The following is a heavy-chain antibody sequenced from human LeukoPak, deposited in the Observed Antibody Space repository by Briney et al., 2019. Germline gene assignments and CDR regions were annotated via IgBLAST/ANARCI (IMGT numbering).Heavy chain of an antibody. CDR3: ARHVPLYSSGWYWFDP. CDR2: IYYSGST. J-gene: IGHJ5*02. CDR1: GGSISSSSYY. V-gene: IGHV4-39*01. Sequence: SETLSLTCTVSGGSISSSSYYWGWIRQPPGKGLESIGSIYYSGSTYYNPSLKSRVTISVDTSKNQFSLKLSSVTAADTAVYYCARHVPLYSSGWYWFDPWGQGTLVTVSS. D-gene: IGHD6-19*01.